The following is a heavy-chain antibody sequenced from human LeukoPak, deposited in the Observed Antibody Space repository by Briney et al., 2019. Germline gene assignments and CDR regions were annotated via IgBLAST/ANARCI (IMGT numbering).Heavy chain of an antibody. V-gene: IGHV3-23*01. CDR2: ISGSGSYT. D-gene: IGHD3-22*01. J-gene: IGHJ4*02. CDR1: GFKVSDYS. Sequence: GGSLRLSCAASGFKVSDYSMSWVRQSPGKGPEWVSAISGSGSYTDYADSVKGRFTISKDNSKNTLYMRMSSLRAGDTAVYYCAKRRYNSSGHFDSWGQGTLVTVSS. CDR3: AKRRYNSSGHFDS.